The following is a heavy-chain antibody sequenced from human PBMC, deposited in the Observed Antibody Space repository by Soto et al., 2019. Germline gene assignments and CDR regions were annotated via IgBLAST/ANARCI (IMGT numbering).Heavy chain of an antibody. Sequence: ASVKGSCKASGYTFTNYAMHWVRQAPGQRLEWMGWINAGNGNTKYSQKFQGRVTINRDTSASTAYMELSSLRSEDTAVYYCATGFPLWFEPWGQGTLVTVSS. CDR3: ATGFPLWFEP. CDR2: INAGNGNT. V-gene: IGHV1-3*01. CDR1: GYTFTNYA. D-gene: IGHD3-16*02. J-gene: IGHJ5*02.